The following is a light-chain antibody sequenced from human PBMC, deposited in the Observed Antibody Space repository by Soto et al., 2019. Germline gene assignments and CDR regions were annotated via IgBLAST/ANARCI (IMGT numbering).Light chain of an antibody. V-gene: IGLV2-8*01. CDR3: SSYAGSRNFVL. CDR1: SSDVGGYNS. CDR2: EVT. J-gene: IGLJ2*01. Sequence: QSALTQPPSASGSPGQSVTISCTGTSSDVGGYNSVSWYQQHPGKAPKLMIYEVTKRPSGVPDRFSGSKSCNTASLTVSGLQAEDEADYYCSSYAGSRNFVLFGGGTKVTVL.